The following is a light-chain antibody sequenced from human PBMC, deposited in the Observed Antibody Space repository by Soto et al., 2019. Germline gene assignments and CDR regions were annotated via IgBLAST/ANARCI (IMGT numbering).Light chain of an antibody. Sequence: QSALTQPPSASGSPGQSVTISCTGTSSDVGGYKYVSWYQQHPGKAPKLMIFEVNKRPSGVPARFSGSKSGNTASLTVSGLQAEDEADYYCCSYAGINNLGVFGTGTQVTVL. CDR1: SSDVGGYKY. CDR2: EVN. V-gene: IGLV2-8*01. CDR3: CSYAGINNLGV. J-gene: IGLJ1*01.